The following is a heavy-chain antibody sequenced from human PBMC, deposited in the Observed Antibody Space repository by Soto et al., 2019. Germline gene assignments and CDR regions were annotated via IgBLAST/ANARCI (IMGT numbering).Heavy chain of an antibody. Sequence: EVQLLESGGGLVQPGGSLRLPCAASGFIFSSYAMSWVRQAPGKGLEWVSGISGSGGSTYYADSVKGRFTISRDNSKNTLYLQMNSLRAEDTAVYYCAKESSRWARGGEVGYWGQGTLVTVSS. CDR3: AKESSRWARGGEVGY. CDR1: GFIFSSYA. V-gene: IGHV3-23*01. CDR2: ISGSGGST. J-gene: IGHJ4*02. D-gene: IGHD3-10*01.